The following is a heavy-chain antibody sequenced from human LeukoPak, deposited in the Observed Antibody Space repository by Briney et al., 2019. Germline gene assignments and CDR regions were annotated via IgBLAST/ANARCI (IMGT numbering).Heavy chain of an antibody. CDR3: ARDSDSSGRGDY. CDR1: GYTFIVYY. CDR2: MNPNSGGT. D-gene: IGHD3-22*01. Sequence: ASVKVSCKASGYTFIVYYMHWVRQAPGQGLEWMGWMNPNSGGTNYAQKFQGRATMTTDTSISTAYMELSRLRSDDTAVYYCARDSDSSGRGDYWGQGTLVIVSS. V-gene: IGHV1-2*02. J-gene: IGHJ4*02.